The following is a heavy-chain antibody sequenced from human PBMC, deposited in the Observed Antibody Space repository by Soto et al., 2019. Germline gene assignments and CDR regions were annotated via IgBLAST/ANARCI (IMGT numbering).Heavy chain of an antibody. CDR2: INIGGSST. Sequence: EVQLVESGGGLVQPGGSLRLSCAASGFTLSSYWMDWVRQAPGKGLVWISRINIGGSSTSYADSVKGRFTISRDNDKNTLYLQVNSLRAEDTAVYYCARSRDGYNFVGDCWGQGTMVTVSS. CDR1: GFTLSSYW. J-gene: IGHJ4*02. V-gene: IGHV3-74*01. CDR3: ARSRDGYNFVGDC. D-gene: IGHD5-12*01.